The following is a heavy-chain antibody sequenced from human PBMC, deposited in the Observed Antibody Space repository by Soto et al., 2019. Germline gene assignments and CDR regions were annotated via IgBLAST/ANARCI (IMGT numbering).Heavy chain of an antibody. Sequence: QVQLQESGPGLVKPSETLSLTCTVSGGSISSYYWSWIRQPPGKGLEWIGYIYYSGSTNYNPSLKSRVTISVDTSKNQFSLKLSSVTAADTAVYYCARNMDSSGWRADAFDIWGQGTMVTVSS. CDR3: ARNMDSSGWRADAFDI. CDR1: GGSISSYY. J-gene: IGHJ3*02. CDR2: IYYSGST. D-gene: IGHD6-19*01. V-gene: IGHV4-59*08.